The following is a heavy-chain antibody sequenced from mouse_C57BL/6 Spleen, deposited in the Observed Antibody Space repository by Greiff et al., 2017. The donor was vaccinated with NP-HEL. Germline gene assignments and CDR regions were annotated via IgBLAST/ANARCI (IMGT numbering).Heavy chain of an antibody. Sequence: VQLKESVAELVRPGASVKLSCTASGFNIKNTYMHWVKQRPEQGLEWIGRIDPANGNTKYAPKFQGKATITADTSSNTAYLQLSSLTSEDTAIYYCARGRAYYSNLFDYWGQGTTLTVSS. CDR3: ARGRAYYSNLFDY. CDR2: IDPANGNT. J-gene: IGHJ2*01. D-gene: IGHD2-5*01. CDR1: GFNIKNTY. V-gene: IGHV14-3*01.